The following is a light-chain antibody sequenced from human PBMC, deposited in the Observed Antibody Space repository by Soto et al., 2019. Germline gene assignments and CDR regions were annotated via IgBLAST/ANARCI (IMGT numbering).Light chain of an antibody. Sequence: EIVLTQSPGTLSLSPGETATLSCRASQTVRGSYLAWYQQKPGQAPRLLISSSSSRATGIPDRFSGSGSGTDFPLTISRLEPEDFAVYCCHQYGSSPPTFGGGTRVEIK. V-gene: IGKV3-20*01. J-gene: IGKJ4*01. CDR2: SSS. CDR3: HQYGSSPPT. CDR1: QTVRGSY.